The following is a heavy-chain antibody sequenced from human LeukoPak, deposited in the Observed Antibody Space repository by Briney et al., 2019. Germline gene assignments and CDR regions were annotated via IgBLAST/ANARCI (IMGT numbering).Heavy chain of an antibody. Sequence: SGTLSITCTVSGGSVSSGNYYWSWIRQPPRKGLEWIGYIFYSGSTKYNPSLKSRVTISVDTSKNQFSLKVSSVTAADTAVYYCAREIITAGYYYYYMDVWGKGTTVTVSS. J-gene: IGHJ6*03. CDR3: AREIITAGYYYYYMDV. CDR1: GGSVSSGNYY. V-gene: IGHV4-61*01. D-gene: IGHD6-25*01. CDR2: IFYSGST.